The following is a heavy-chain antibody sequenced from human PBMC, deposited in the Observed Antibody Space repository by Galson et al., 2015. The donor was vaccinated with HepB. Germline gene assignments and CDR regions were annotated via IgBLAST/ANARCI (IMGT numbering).Heavy chain of an antibody. CDR3: ASLYCNGGTCSLDH. Sequence: SLRLSCAASGFTFRSYGMHWVRQAPGKGLDWVAIIWYDGSNKYYADSVKGRFTISRDNSKSGLYLQMNSLRAEDTAVYYCASLYCNGGTCSLDHWGQGTLVTVSS. CDR2: IWYDGSNK. CDR1: GFTFRSYG. J-gene: IGHJ4*02. D-gene: IGHD2-15*01. V-gene: IGHV3-33*01.